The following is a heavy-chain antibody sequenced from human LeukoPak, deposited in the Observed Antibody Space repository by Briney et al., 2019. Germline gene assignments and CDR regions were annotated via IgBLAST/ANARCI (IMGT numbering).Heavy chain of an antibody. D-gene: IGHD2-2*01. CDR3: ASSTVPTDLFDP. V-gene: IGHV1-2*02. J-gene: IGHJ5*02. CDR2: INPNSGGT. Sequence: GASVKVSCQACGYTFTGYYMHWVRQAPGQGLTWMGWINPNSGGTNYAQKFQGRVTMTRDTSISTAYMELSRLRSDDTAVYYCASSTVPTDLFDPWGQGTLVTVSS. CDR1: GYTFTGYY.